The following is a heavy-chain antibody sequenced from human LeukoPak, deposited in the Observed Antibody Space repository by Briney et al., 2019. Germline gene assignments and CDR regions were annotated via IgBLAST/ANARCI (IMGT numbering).Heavy chain of an antibody. CDR3: ARVYSSTHNWFDT. V-gene: IGHV4-39*07. D-gene: IGHD6-19*01. CDR2: IYYSGTT. J-gene: IGHJ5*02. CDR1: GDSISTTSYF. Sequence: SETLSLTCTVSGDSISTTSYFWAWIRQPPGEGLEWIGSIYYSGTTYFNSSLKSRVTISVERAMNHFSLKLSSFTVADTARFYCARVYSSTHNWFDTWGQGIQVAVSP.